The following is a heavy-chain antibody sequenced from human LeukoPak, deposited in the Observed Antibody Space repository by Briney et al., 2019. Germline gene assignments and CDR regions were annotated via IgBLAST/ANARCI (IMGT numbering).Heavy chain of an antibody. Sequence: GESLKISRKGSGYSFTNYWIAWVRQMPGKGLEWMGIIYPGDSDTRYSPSFQGQVTISVDKSVSAAYLQWSSLKASDTAMYYCASPPTRECSSISCPLSYWGQGTLVTVSS. CDR2: IYPGDSDT. J-gene: IGHJ1*01. V-gene: IGHV5-51*01. CDR1: GYSFTNYW. D-gene: IGHD2-2*01. CDR3: ASPPTRECSSISCPLSY.